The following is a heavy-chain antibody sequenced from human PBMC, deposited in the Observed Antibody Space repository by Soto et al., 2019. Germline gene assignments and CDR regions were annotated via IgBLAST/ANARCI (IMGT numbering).Heavy chain of an antibody. D-gene: IGHD3-16*01. J-gene: IGHJ3*02. V-gene: IGHV3-30-3*01. CDR1: GFTFSNYA. Sequence: QVQLVESGGGVVQPGRSLRLSCAASGFTFSNYAMHWVRQAPGKGLERGAAILSDEINKYSSDSVKGRFTIYRDNYKNTIYLQMNRLRPEDTAEYYCAIIATSSWGDDFDIWGQGTMVTVSS. CDR3: AIIATSSWGDDFDI. CDR2: ILSDEINK.